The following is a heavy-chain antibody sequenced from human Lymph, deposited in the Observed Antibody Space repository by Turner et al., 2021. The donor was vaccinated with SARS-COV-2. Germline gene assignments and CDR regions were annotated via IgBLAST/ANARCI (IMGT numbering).Heavy chain of an antibody. Sequence: HLQLHESGPGLVKPSETLSLTWSVFGGPISSTSYDWGWIRQPPGKGLEWIGRNYYSGSTYYNPTLKSRVTISVDTSKNQFSLALSSVTAADTDVYYCARRRQWLVHWYFDLWGRGTLVTVSS. CDR2: NYYSGST. J-gene: IGHJ2*01. D-gene: IGHD6-19*01. CDR3: ARRRQWLVHWYFDL. V-gene: IGHV4-39*01. CDR1: GGPISSTSYD.